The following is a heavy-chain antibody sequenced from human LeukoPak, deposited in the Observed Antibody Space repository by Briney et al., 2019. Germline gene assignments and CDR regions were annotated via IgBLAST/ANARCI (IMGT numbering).Heavy chain of an antibody. V-gene: IGHV1-18*01. CDR3: ARLWFGELSAGDYFDY. D-gene: IGHD3-10*01. Sequence: ASVKVSCKASVYTFTSYGISWVRQAPGQGLEWMGWISAYNGNTNYAHKLQGRVNMTTDTSKRTAYMELRSLRSDDTAVYYCARLWFGELSAGDYFDYWGQGTLVTVSS. CDR1: VYTFTSYG. J-gene: IGHJ4*02. CDR2: ISAYNGNT.